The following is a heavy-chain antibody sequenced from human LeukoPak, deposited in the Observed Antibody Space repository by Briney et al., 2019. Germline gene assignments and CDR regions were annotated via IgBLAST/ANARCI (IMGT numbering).Heavy chain of an antibody. Sequence: GASVKVSCKASGGTFSSYAISWVRQAPGQRLEWMGRIIPILGIANYAQKFQGRVTITADKSTSTAYMELSSLRSEDTAVYYCARDLGGNWNHPVGYWGQGTLVTVSS. J-gene: IGHJ4*02. D-gene: IGHD1-20*01. CDR2: IIPILGIA. CDR3: ARDLGGNWNHPVGY. V-gene: IGHV1-69*04. CDR1: GGTFSSYA.